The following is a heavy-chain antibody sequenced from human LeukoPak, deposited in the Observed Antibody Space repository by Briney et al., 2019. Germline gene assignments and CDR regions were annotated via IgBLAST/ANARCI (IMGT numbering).Heavy chain of an antibody. CDR1: GFTFSSYA. Sequence: PGGSLRLSCAASGFTFSSYAMSWVRQAPGKGLEWVSGISGSGGSTYYADSVKGRFTISRDNSKNTLYLQVNSLRAEDTAVYYCAKDGPGFHYYDTSGYPYWGQGTLVTVSS. CDR2: ISGSGGST. CDR3: AKDGPGFHYYDTSGYPY. V-gene: IGHV3-23*01. D-gene: IGHD3-22*01. J-gene: IGHJ4*02.